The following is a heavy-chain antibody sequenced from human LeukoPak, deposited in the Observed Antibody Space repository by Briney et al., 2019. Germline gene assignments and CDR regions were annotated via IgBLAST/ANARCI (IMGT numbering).Heavy chain of an antibody. V-gene: IGHV4-34*01. CDR3: AKDASEYGMDV. CDR1: GGSFSGYY. D-gene: IGHD2-2*01. J-gene: IGHJ6*02. Sequence: SETLSLTCAVYGGSFSGYYWNWIRQPPGKGLEWIGEINHSGSTNYNPSLKSRVTISVDTSKNQFSLKLSSVAAADTAVYYCAKDASEYGMDVWGQGTTVTVSS. CDR2: INHSGST.